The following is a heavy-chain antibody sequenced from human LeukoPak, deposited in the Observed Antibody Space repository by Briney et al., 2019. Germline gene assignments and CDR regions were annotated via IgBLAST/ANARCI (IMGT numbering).Heavy chain of an antibody. CDR2: INTDGSST. D-gene: IGHD3-16*01. CDR1: GYTFSKYW. CDR3: ARPGQLGTFYYGMDV. V-gene: IGHV3-74*01. J-gene: IGHJ6*02. Sequence: GGSPRLSCAASGYTFSKYWMHWVRQAPGKGLVWVSRINTDGSSTSHADSVKGRFTISRDNAKNTLYLQMSSLRVEDTAVYYCARPGQLGTFYYGMDVWGQGTTVTVS.